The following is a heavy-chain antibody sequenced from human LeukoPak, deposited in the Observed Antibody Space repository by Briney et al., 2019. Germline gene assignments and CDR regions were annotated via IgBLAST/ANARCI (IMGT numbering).Heavy chain of an antibody. CDR1: GFTFSSYA. V-gene: IGHV3-30*01. Sequence: GRSLRLSCAASGFTFSSYAMHWVRQAPAKGLAWVAVISYDGSNKYYADSVKGRFTISRDNSQNTLYLQMNSLRAEDTAVYYCARPTSLRTTVTFPGYGGQGTLVTVSS. J-gene: IGHJ4*02. CDR3: ARPTSLRTTVTFPGY. D-gene: IGHD4-17*01. CDR2: ISYDGSNK.